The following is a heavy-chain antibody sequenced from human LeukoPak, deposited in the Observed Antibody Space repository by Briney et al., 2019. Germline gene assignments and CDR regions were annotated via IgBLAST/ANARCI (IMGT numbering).Heavy chain of an antibody. J-gene: IGHJ1*01. CDR1: GYTFTSYG. CDR2: ISAYNGNT. CDR3: ARDSVAGQRGYFQH. V-gene: IGHV1-18*01. Sequence: ASVKVSCKASGYTFTSYGTSWVRQAPGRGLEWMGWISAYNGNTDYAQKFQGRVTMTTDTSTSTAYMELRSLRSDDTAVYYCARDSVAGQRGYFQHWGQGTLVTVSS. D-gene: IGHD6-19*01.